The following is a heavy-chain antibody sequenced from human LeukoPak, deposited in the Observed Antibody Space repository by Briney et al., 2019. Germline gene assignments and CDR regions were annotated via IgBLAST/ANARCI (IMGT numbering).Heavy chain of an antibody. CDR2: IFPDGQT. Sequence: GGSLRLSCALSGLTVNDNYMSWVRQAPGKGLEWVSLIFPDGQTYYADFVQGRVSISRDMSRNILFLDMSTLRAEDTAVFFCARANPVYGDFDYWGQGTLVTVSS. CDR3: ARANPVYGDFDY. J-gene: IGHJ4*02. CDR1: GLTVNDNY. V-gene: IGHV3-53*01. D-gene: IGHD4-17*01.